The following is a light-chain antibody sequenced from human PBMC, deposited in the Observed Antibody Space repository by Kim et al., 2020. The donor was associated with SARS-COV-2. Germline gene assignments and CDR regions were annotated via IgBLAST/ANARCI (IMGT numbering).Light chain of an antibody. V-gene: IGLV7-46*01. CDR2: DTD. CDR3: MLSYGGAPWV. J-gene: IGLJ3*02. CDR1: SGAVTSGHY. Sequence: QAVVTQESSLTVSPGGTVTLTCGSSSGAVTSGHYPYWFQQKPGQAPRTLIYDTDNKHSWTPARFSGSLLRGKAALTLSGAQPEDEAEYYCMLSYGGAPWVFGGGTQLTVL.